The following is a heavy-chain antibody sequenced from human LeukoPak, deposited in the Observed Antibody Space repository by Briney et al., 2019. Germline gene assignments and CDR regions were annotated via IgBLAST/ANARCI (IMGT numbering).Heavy chain of an antibody. J-gene: IGHJ4*02. V-gene: IGHV3-23*01. Sequence: GGSLRLSCAASGFTFSSDAMSWVRQAPGKGLEWVSAISGSGGSTYYADSVKGRFTISRDNSENTLYLQMNSLRAEDTAVYYCAKKIGVGATSLYFDYWGQGTLVTVSS. D-gene: IGHD1-26*01. CDR1: GFTFSSDA. CDR3: AKKIGVGATSLYFDY. CDR2: ISGSGGST.